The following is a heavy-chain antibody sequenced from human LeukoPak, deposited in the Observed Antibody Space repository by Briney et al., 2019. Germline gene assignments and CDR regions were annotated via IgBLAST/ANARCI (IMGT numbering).Heavy chain of an antibody. CDR2: ISSSSSTI. V-gene: IGHV3-48*01. CDR1: GFTFSIFG. CDR3: ARDSNYDWDY. D-gene: IGHD3-3*01. Sequence: GGSLRLSCEASGFTFSIFGMNWVRQAPGKGLEWVSYISSSSSTIYYADSVKGRFTISRDNAKNSLYLQMNSLRAEDTAVYYCARDSNYDWDYWGQGTLVTVSS. J-gene: IGHJ4*02.